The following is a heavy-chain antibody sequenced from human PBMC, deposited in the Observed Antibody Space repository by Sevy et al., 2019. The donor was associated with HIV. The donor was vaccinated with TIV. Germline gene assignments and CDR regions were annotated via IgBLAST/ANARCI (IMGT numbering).Heavy chain of an antibody. CDR1: GFTFSNYF. J-gene: IGHJ4*02. CDR2: ISGGSGYI. D-gene: IGHD3-10*01. Sequence: GGSLRLSCAASGFTFSNYFMNWVRQAPGKGLEWVSSISGGSGYIFYADSMKGRFTISRDNAKNSLYLHMNSLRAEDKDCYYCARRDYSGSLYYFDYWGPGTLVTVSS. V-gene: IGHV3-21*01. CDR3: ARRDYSGSLYYFDY.